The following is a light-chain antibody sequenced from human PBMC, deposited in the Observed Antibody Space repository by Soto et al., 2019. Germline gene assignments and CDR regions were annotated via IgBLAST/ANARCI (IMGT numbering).Light chain of an antibody. CDR3: QQYDNRLT. Sequence: DIQLTQSPSSLSASVGDRVTSTCQESQDIRTSLNWYQQKPGKAPKLLIYDASNLETGVPSRFSGSGSGTDFTFTFSSLQPEDVATYYCQQYDNRLTFGGGTKVDIK. CDR2: DAS. J-gene: IGKJ4*01. CDR1: QDIRTS. V-gene: IGKV1-33*01.